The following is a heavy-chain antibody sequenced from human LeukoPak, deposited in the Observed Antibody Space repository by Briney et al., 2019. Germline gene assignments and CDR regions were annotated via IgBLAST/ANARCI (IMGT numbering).Heavy chain of an antibody. Sequence: PGGSLRLSCAASGFSFSTHSMTWVRLAPGKGLEWLSFISISGSSRHYADSVKGRFTISRDNAENSVYLQMNSLRTEDTAVYYCARGGIPHYSDNTGYFFWQFWGQGTRVTVSS. CDR1: GFSFSTHS. V-gene: IGHV3-48*04. CDR3: ARGGIPHYSDNTGYFFWQF. D-gene: IGHD3-22*01. CDR2: ISISGSSR. J-gene: IGHJ4*02.